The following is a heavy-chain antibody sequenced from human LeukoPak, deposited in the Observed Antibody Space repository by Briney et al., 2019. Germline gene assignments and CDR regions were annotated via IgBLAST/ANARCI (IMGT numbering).Heavy chain of an antibody. Sequence: GGSLRLSCAVSGFTFSSYWMSWVRQAPGKGLEWVANIKQDGSEKYYVDSVKGRFTISRGSAKNTLYLQMNSLRAEDTAVYYCAREEALSIPSFDYWGQGTLVTVSS. D-gene: IGHD2/OR15-2a*01. CDR3: AREEALSIPSFDY. CDR1: GFTFSSYW. CDR2: IKQDGSEK. J-gene: IGHJ4*02. V-gene: IGHV3-7*01.